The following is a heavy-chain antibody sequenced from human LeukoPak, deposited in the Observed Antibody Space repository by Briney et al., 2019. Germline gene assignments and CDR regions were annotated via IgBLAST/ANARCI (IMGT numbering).Heavy chain of an antibody. D-gene: IGHD3-16*01. CDR3: ARARGYDYVSSYFDY. J-gene: IGHJ4*02. CDR1: GGSISSSGYY. V-gene: IGHV4-39*07. CDR2: IYYSGSN. Sequence: TLSLTCTVSGGSISSSGYYWGWIRQTPGKGLEWIGSIYYSGSNYHNPSLKSRVSMSVDTSKNQFSLKLSSVTAADTAVYYCARARGYDYVSSYFDYWGQGTLVTVSS.